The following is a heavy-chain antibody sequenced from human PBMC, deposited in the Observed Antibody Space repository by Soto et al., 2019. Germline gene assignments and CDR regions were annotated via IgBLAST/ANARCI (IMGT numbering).Heavy chain of an antibody. V-gene: IGHV4-34*01. Sequence: QVQLQQWGAGLLKPSETLSLTCAVNGGSFSGYYWSWIRQPPGKGLEGIGEINHSGRTNLNPSLKSRVTTSVDTSKNRFSLRLSSVTAADTAVYYCARGPRCINTSCSNDYYHFGLDVWGHGTTVTVSS. D-gene: IGHD2-2*01. J-gene: IGHJ6*02. CDR3: ARGPRCINTSCSNDYYHFGLDV. CDR2: INHSGRT. CDR1: GGSFSGYY.